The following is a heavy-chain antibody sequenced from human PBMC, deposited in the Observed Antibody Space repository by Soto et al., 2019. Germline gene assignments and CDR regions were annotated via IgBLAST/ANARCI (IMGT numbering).Heavy chain of an antibody. V-gene: IGHV4-4*07. J-gene: IGHJ5*02. CDR1: GGSISSYY. CDR3: ARAGHSSSSEGANWFDP. D-gene: IGHD6-6*01. CDR2: IYYSGST. Sequence: SETLSLTCTVSGGSISSYYWSWIRQPAGKGLEWIGRIYYSGSTYYNPSLKSRVTISVDTSKNQFSLNLSSVTAADTAVYYCARAGHSSSSEGANWFDPWGQGTLVTVSS.